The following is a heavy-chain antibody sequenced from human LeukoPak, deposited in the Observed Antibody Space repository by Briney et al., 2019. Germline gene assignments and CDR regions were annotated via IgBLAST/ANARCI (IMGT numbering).Heavy chain of an antibody. CDR2: VSYSGTT. V-gene: IGHV4-39*07. CDR1: GGSISSNYY. CDR3: ARRPAGRGVY. Sequence: PSETLSLTCTVSGGSISSNYYWGCIRQLPGKGLEGIGSVSYSGTTYYNPSLRSRVTISLDTSRNQLSLTLNSVTVADTAVYYCARRPAGRGVYWGQGTLVTVSS. D-gene: IGHD2-8*02. J-gene: IGHJ4*02.